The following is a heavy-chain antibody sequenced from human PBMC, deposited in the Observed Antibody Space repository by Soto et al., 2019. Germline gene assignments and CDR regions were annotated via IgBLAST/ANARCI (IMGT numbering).Heavy chain of an antibody. CDR1: GGSIIISSYQ. V-gene: IGHV4-39*01. CDR2: IYYSGST. CDR3: ATETPVVRGVRNAFDF. Sequence: SETLSLTSSFSGGSIIISSYQLGWIRQPPGKGLEWIGSIYYSGSTYYNPSLKSRVTISVDTSKNQFSLKLSSVTAADTAVYYCATETPVVRGVRNAFDFWGQGTMVS. D-gene: IGHD3-10*01. J-gene: IGHJ3*01.